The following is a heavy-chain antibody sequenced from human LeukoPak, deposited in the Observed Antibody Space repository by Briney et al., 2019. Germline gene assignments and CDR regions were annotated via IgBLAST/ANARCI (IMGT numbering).Heavy chain of an antibody. V-gene: IGHV1-3*01. CDR1: GFTFTDNI. D-gene: IGHD7-27*01. CDR3: TREVWGFDP. Sequence: ASVKVSCKASGFTFTDNIIHWVRQAPGQRLEWMGWMNAGNGNTKYSQNFQGRVTITRDTSASTAYMELSSLRSEDTAVYYCTREVWGFDPWGQGTLVTVSS. J-gene: IGHJ5*02. CDR2: MNAGNGNT.